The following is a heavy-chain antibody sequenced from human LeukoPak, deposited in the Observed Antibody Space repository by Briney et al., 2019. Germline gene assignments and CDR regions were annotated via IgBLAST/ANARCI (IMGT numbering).Heavy chain of an antibody. V-gene: IGHV4-4*02. CDR2: IYHSGST. J-gene: IGHJ4*02. CDR3: ARESDFESYFTRYYYFDY. D-gene: IGHD3-9*01. Sequence: NPSGTLSLTCAVSGGSISSSNWWSWVRQPPGKGLEWIGEIYHSGSTNYNPSLKSRVTISVDKSKNQFSLKLSSVTAADTAVYYCARESDFESYFTRYYYFDYWGQGTLVTVSS. CDR1: GGSISSSNW.